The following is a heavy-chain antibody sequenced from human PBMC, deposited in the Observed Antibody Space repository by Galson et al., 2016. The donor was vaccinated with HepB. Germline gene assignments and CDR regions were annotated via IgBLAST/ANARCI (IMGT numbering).Heavy chain of an antibody. CDR1: GFTFINSA. CDR2: IVVRSGDT. Sequence: SCKASGFTFINSAVQWVRQARGQRLEWIGWIVVRSGDTNYAQKFQERVTITRDIFTSTAYMELSSLRSEDTALYYCAPPLGPWGQGTLVTVSS. J-gene: IGHJ5*02. V-gene: IGHV1-58*01. CDR3: APPLGP. D-gene: IGHD7-27*01.